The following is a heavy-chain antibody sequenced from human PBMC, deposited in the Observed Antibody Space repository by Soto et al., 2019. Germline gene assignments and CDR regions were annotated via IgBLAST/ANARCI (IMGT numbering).Heavy chain of an antibody. V-gene: IGHV4-59*08. CDR3: SRHNYGSGSTYFDY. CDR1: GGSISSYY. Sequence: SETLSLTCTVSGGSISSYYWSWIRQPPGKGLEWIGYIYYSGSTNYNSSLKSRVTISVDTSKNQFSLKLNSMTAADAAVYFCSRHNYGSGSTYFDYWGQGTLVTVSS. CDR2: IYYSGST. J-gene: IGHJ4*02. D-gene: IGHD3-10*01.